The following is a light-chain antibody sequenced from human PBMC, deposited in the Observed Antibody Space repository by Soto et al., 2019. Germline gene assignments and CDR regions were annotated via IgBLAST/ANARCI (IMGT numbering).Light chain of an antibody. CDR3: QQYVSTPWT. CDR1: QSVSNNY. CDR2: GAS. Sequence: EIVLTQSPGTLSLSPGERATLSCRASQSVSNNYLAWYQQRPGQAPRLLIHGASSRATGIPDRFSGSGSGTDFTLTISRLEPEDFAVYFCQQYVSTPWTFGQGTKVDNK. V-gene: IGKV3-20*01. J-gene: IGKJ1*01.